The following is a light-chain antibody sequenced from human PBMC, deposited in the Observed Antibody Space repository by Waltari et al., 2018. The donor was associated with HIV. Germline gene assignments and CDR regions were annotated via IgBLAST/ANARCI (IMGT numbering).Light chain of an antibody. Sequence: SYELTQPPSVSVSPGQTACITCSGDKLGDKYACWYQQKPGQSPVLVIYQHNKRPSGIPERFSGSNSGNTATLTISGTQAMDEADYYCQAWDSSTASYVFGTGTKVTVL. CDR2: QHN. CDR1: KLGDKY. J-gene: IGLJ1*01. V-gene: IGLV3-1*01. CDR3: QAWDSSTASYV.